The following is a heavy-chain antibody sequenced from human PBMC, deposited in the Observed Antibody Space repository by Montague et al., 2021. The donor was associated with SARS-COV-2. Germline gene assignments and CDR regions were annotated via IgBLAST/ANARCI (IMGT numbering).Heavy chain of an antibody. D-gene: IGHD2/OR15-2a*01. J-gene: IGHJ5*02. CDR3: ARHSVSEDGTYFRSYFDP. CDR2: IFYNGYT. V-gene: IGHV4-59*08. CDR1: GGTVRDYY. Sequence: SETLSLTCTVSGGTVRDYYWNWIRQTPGKGLEWIGYIFYNGYTKXNPSLESRVTLSVDTPGNQFFLSLRSVTASDTATYFCARHSVSEDGTYFRSYFDPWSQGAQVIVSS.